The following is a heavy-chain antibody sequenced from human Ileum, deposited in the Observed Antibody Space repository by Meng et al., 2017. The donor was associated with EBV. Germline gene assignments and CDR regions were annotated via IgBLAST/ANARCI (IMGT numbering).Heavy chain of an antibody. CDR2: INTNPGNP. J-gene: IGHJ4*02. CDR1: GYTFINYA. Sequence: QVQLVQSGVECRKPGASVTGSCKASGYTFINYAMKWVRQSTGQGLEWMGWINTNPGNPTYAQGFTRRFVFSLDTSFRTAYLQISSLKAEDTAVYYCARVAPSGYRYFDYWGQGTLVTVSS. V-gene: IGHV7-4-1*02. D-gene: IGHD3-3*01. CDR3: ARVAPSGYRYFDY.